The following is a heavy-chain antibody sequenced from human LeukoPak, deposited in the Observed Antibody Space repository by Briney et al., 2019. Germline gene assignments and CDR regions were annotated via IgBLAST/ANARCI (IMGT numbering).Heavy chain of an antibody. CDR3: ARGGLRFLEWLLY. J-gene: IGHJ4*02. CDR2: IIPIFGTA. D-gene: IGHD3-3*01. Sequence: ASVKVSCKASGGTSSSYAITGVRQAPGQGLEWMGGIIPIFGTANYAQKFQGRVTITADESTSTAYMELSSLRSEDTAVYYCARGGLRFLEWLLYWGQGTLVTVSS. CDR1: GGTSSSYA. V-gene: IGHV1-69*13.